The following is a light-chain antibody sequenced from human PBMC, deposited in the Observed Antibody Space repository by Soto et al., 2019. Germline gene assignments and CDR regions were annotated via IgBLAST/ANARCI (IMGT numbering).Light chain of an antibody. CDR2: AAS. CDR1: QGISSY. Sequence: AIRMTQSPSSFSASTGDRVTITCRASQGISSYLAWYQQKPGKAPKLLIYAASTLKSGVPSRFSRSGSGTDFTLTISCLQSEDFATYYCQQYYSYPWTFGQGTKVEIK. CDR3: QQYYSYPWT. J-gene: IGKJ1*01. V-gene: IGKV1-8*01.